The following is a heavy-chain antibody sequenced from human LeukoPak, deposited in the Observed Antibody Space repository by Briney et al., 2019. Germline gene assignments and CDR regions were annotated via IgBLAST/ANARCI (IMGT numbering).Heavy chain of an antibody. V-gene: IGHV3-7*01. CDR2: IKQDGSEK. D-gene: IGHD6-13*01. CDR1: GFTFSSYW. Sequence: GGSLRLSCAASGFTFSSYWMSWVRQAPGKGLEWVANIKQDGSEKYYVDSVKGRFTISRDNAKNSLYLQMNSLRAEDTAVYYCAREGWSSPPGNYYYYYMDVWGKGTTVTVSS. CDR3: AREGWSSPPGNYYYYYMDV. J-gene: IGHJ6*03.